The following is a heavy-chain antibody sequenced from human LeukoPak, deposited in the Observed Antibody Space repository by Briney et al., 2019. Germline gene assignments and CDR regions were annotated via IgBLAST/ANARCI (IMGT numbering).Heavy chain of an antibody. CDR3: ASTGDGGNY. J-gene: IGHJ4*02. D-gene: IGHD4-23*01. Sequence: PSETLSLTCTVSGGSIGSYYWSWIRQPPGKGLEWIGYIYYSGSTNYNPSLKSRVTISVDTSKNQFSLKLSSVTAADTAVHYCASTGDGGNYWGQGTLVTVSS. CDR2: IYYSGST. CDR1: GGSIGSYY. V-gene: IGHV4-59*01.